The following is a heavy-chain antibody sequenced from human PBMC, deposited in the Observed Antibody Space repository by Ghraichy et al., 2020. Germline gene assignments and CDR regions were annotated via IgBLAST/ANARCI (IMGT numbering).Heavy chain of an antibody. D-gene: IGHD4-23*01. Sequence: GGSLRLSCVASGFTLNSYGINWVRQSPGKGLEWVSYITGSGRSISYADSVKGRFTVSIDNAQNSLYLQMNSLGDEDTAVYYCARASRVVRFFYYDGMDVWGQGTTVTVSS. J-gene: IGHJ6*02. CDR1: GFTLNSYG. CDR2: ITGSGRSI. CDR3: ARASRVVRFFYYDGMDV. V-gene: IGHV3-48*02.